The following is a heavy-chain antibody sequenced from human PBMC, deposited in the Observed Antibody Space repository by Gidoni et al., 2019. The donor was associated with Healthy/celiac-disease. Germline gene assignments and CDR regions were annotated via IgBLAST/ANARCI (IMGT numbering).Heavy chain of an antibody. Sequence: QLQLQESGPGLVKPSETLSLTCTVSGGPISSSSYDWGWIRQPPGKGLEWIGSIYYSGRTYYNPYLKSRVTIAVDTSKNQFSLKLSSVTAADTAVDYCARAGITMVRGVPQYFQHWGKGTLVTVSS. CDR3: ARAGITMVRGVPQYFQH. J-gene: IGHJ1*01. CDR1: GGPISSSSYD. D-gene: IGHD3-10*01. CDR2: IYYSGRT. V-gene: IGHV4-39*01.